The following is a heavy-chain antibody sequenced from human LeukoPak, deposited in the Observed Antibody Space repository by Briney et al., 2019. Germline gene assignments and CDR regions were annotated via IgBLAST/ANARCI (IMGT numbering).Heavy chain of an antibody. CDR1: GGTFSSYA. Sequence: VASVKVSCTASGGTFSSYAISWVRQAPGQGLEWMGGIIPIFGTANYAQKFQGRVTITADKSTSTAYMELSSLRSEDTAVYYCASGFIGYRLGCDPWGQGTLVTVSS. CDR2: IIPIFGTA. D-gene: IGHD6-13*01. V-gene: IGHV1-69*06. CDR3: ASGFIGYRLGCDP. J-gene: IGHJ5*02.